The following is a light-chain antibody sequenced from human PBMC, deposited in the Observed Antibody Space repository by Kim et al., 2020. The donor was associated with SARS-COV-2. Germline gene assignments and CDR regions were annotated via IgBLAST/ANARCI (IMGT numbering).Light chain of an antibody. V-gene: IGLV10-54*01. CDR1: GDKVGFQG. CDR3: SAWDRSLTAWL. Sequence: QTATLTCTGNGDKVGFQGAAWLQQHQGHPPKLLSYRDHSRPSGISERFSASRSGSTDSLTITGLQPEDEADYYCSAWDRSLTAWLFGEGTQLTVL. CDR2: RDH. J-gene: IGLJ3*02.